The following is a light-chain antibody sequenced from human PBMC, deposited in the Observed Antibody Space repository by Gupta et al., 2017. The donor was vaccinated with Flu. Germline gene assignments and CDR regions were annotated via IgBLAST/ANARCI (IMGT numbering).Light chain of an antibody. CDR1: SSNVGTYNY. V-gene: IGLV2-14*03. CDR2: DVS. J-gene: IGLJ2*01. CDR3: SSYTGSSDSVV. Sequence: QSALTQPASVSGSPGQSITISCTGTSSNVGTYNYVSWYQHHPGKVPKVIISDVSHRPSGVSNRFSGSKSGNTASLTISGLQAEDEADDYCSSYTGSSDSVVFGGGTKLTVL.